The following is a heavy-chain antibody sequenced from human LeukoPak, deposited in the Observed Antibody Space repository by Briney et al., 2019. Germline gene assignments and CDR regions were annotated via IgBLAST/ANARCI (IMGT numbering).Heavy chain of an antibody. CDR3: ARDEPGYYYFDY. Sequence: ASVKVSCKASGYTFTSYYMHWVRQAPGQGLEWMGIINPSGGSTSYAQRFQGRVTMTRDMSTSTVYMELSSLRSEDTAVYYCARDEPGYYYFDYWGQGTLVTVSS. V-gene: IGHV1-46*01. CDR2: INPSGGST. CDR1: GYTFTSYY. J-gene: IGHJ4*02. D-gene: IGHD1-14*01.